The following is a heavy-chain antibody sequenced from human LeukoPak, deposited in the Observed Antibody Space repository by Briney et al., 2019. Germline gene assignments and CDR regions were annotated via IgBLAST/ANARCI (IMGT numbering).Heavy chain of an antibody. Sequence: PGGSLRLSCAASGFTFNTYSMTWVRQAPGKGLEWVSSISGSGGTTYSADSVKGRFTISRDNSKNTLFLQMNSLRAEDTAVYYCAKASRRHCGSTVCYTLDSWGQGSLVTVSS. CDR3: AKASRRHCGSTVCYTLDS. J-gene: IGHJ4*02. V-gene: IGHV3-23*01. D-gene: IGHD2-2*02. CDR2: ISGSGGTT. CDR1: GFTFNTYS.